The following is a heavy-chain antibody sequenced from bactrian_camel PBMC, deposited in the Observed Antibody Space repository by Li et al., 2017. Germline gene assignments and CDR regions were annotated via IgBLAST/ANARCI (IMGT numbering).Heavy chain of an antibody. Sequence: LVESGGGLVQPGGSLRLSCAASGFTLSNYAMSWVRQAPGKGLEWVSGCNSLGGDTEYADSVKGRFTISRDNAKNTVYLQMNSLKSEDTALYYCFINSRYWGQGTQVTVS. CDR2: CNSLGGDT. CDR1: GFTLSNYA. V-gene: IGHV3S40*01. CDR3: FINSRY. J-gene: IGHJ4*01.